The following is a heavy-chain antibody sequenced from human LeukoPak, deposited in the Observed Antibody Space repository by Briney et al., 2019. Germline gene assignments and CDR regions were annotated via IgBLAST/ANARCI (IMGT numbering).Heavy chain of an antibody. Sequence: ASVKVSCKASGYTFTSYGISWVRQAPGQGLEWMGWISAYNGNTNYAQKLQGRVTMTTDTSTSTAYMELRSLRSDDTAVYYCARDRGRQQLALQYWYFDLWGRGTLVTVSS. CDR3: ARDRGRQQLALQYWYFDL. V-gene: IGHV1-18*01. D-gene: IGHD6-13*01. CDR1: GYTFTSYG. CDR2: ISAYNGNT. J-gene: IGHJ2*01.